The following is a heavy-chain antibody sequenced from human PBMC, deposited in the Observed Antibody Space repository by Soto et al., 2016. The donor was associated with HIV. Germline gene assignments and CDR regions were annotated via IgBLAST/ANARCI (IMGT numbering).Heavy chain of an antibody. CDR2: ISGSGGST. CDR1: GFTFKSYA. Sequence: EVQLLESGGGLVQPGGSLRLSCAVSGFTFKSYAMSWVRQAPGKGLEWVSTISGSGGSTYYADSVKGRFTISRDNSKNTLYLQMNSLRAEDTAVYYCAKRVGRASMGSGSYYRALYYFDYVGQGTLVHRLL. J-gene: IGHJ4*02. V-gene: IGHV3-23*01. CDR3: AKRVGRASMGSGSYYRALYYFDY. D-gene: IGHD3-10*01.